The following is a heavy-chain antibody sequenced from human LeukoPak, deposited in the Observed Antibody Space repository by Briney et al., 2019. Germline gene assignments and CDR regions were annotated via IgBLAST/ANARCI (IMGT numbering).Heavy chain of an antibody. Sequence: TGGSLRLSCAGSGFNFQYAWMTWVRQAPGKRLEWVGRIKSKRDGETTDYAALVESRFSISRGDSKNTVYLQMNSLRTEDTAVYYCTSLVGSPTYWGQGTLVAVSS. J-gene: IGHJ4*02. CDR3: TSLVGSPTY. D-gene: IGHD4-23*01. CDR2: IKSKRDGETT. CDR1: GFNFQYAW. V-gene: IGHV3-15*01.